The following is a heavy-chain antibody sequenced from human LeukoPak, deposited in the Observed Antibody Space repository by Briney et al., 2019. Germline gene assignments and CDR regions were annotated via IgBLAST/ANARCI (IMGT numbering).Heavy chain of an antibody. CDR1: GLTFRNFA. V-gene: IGHV3-23*01. Sequence: PGGSLRLSCAASGLTFRNFAMSWVRQAPGKGLEWVAVTSGDEDSTHYADSVRGHFVISTDTSKNTSFLHMNSLRAEDTAVYYCTIDLMTGFRSGWHFGYWGQGTLVTVSS. D-gene: IGHD6-19*01. J-gene: IGHJ4*02. CDR2: TSGDEDST. CDR3: TIDLMTGFRSGWHFGY.